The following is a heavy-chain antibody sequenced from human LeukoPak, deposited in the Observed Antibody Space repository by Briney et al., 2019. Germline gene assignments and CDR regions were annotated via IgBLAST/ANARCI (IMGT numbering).Heavy chain of an antibody. CDR2: IYYSGST. Sequence: SETLSLTCTVSGGSISSSSYYWGWIRQPPGKGLEWIGSIYYSGSTYYNPSLKSRVTISVDTSKNQFSLKLSSVTAADTAVYYCARRRSDYDILTGYYGNWFDPWGQGTLVTVSS. CDR3: ARRRSDYDILTGYYGNWFDP. J-gene: IGHJ5*02. D-gene: IGHD3-9*01. CDR1: GGSISSSSYY. V-gene: IGHV4-39*01.